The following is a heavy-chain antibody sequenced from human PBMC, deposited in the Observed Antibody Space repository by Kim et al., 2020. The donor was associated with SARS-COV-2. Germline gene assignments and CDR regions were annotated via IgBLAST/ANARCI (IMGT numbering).Heavy chain of an antibody. Sequence: LSLTCAASGFTFSSYGMHWVRQAPGKGLEWVAVISYDGSNKYYADSVKGRFTISRDNSKNTLYLQMNSLRAKDTAVYYCARGWEMATIIAESYYFDYWGQGTLVTVSS. V-gene: IGHV3-33*05. CDR2: ISYDGSNK. CDR3: ARGWEMATIIAESYYFDY. J-gene: IGHJ4*02. CDR1: GFTFSSYG. D-gene: IGHD5-12*01.